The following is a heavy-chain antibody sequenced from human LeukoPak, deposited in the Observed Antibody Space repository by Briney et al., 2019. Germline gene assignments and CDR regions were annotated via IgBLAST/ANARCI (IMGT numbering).Heavy chain of an antibody. Sequence: GGSLRLSCAASGFTISSYSMNWVRQAPGRGLEWVASISTGSGSIFYADSLMGRFTISRDNAKNSLYLQMHSLRAEETAVYYCARHLTPYAINGDFDYWGQGTLVTVSS. CDR3: ARHLTPYAINGDFDY. CDR2: ISTGSGSI. V-gene: IGHV3-21*01. J-gene: IGHJ4*02. CDR1: GFTISSYS. D-gene: IGHD3-10*01.